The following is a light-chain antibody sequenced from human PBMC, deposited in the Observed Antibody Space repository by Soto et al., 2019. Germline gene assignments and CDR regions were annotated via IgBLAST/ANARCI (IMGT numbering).Light chain of an antibody. CDR2: DAS. J-gene: IGKJ1*01. Sequence: DIQMTQSPSTLSASVGDRVTITCRASQSISRSLAWYQLKPGKAPTLLIYDASSLESGVPSRFSGSGSGTEFTLTISSLQPDDFATYYCQQYNSYSTFGQGTKVDIK. V-gene: IGKV1-5*01. CDR3: QQYNSYST. CDR1: QSISRS.